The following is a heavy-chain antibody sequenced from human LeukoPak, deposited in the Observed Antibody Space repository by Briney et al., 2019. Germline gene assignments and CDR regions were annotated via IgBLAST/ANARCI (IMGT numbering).Heavy chain of an antibody. V-gene: IGHV3-30-3*01. J-gene: IGHJ4*02. CDR2: ISYDGSNK. D-gene: IGHD2-15*01. CDR1: GFTFSTYL. CDR3: ARAPGHSIVVVVAATLDY. Sequence: GGSLRLSCAASGFTFSTYLMGWVRQAPGKGLEWVAVISYDGSNKYYADSVKGRFTISRDNSKNTLYLQMNSLRAEDTAVYYCARAPGHSIVVVVAATLDYWGQGTLVTVSS.